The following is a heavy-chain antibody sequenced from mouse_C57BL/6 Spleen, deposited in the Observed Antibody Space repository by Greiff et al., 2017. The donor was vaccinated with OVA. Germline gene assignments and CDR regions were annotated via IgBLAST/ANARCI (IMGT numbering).Heavy chain of an antibody. CDR3: ARFDY. Sequence: QVQLQQPGAELVRPGSSVKLSCKASGYTFTSYWMDWVKQRPGQGLEWIGNIYPSDSETHYNQKFKDKATVTVDKSSSTAYMQLSSLTSEDSAVYYGARFDYWGQGTTLTVSS. V-gene: IGHV1-61*01. J-gene: IGHJ2*01. CDR1: GYTFTSYW. CDR2: IYPSDSET.